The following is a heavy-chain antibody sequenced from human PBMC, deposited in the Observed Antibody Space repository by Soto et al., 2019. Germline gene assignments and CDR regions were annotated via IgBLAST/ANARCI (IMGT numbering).Heavy chain of an antibody. V-gene: IGHV4-34*01. Sequence: QVQLQQWGAGLLKPSETLSLTCAAYGGSFSGYYWSWIRQPPGKGLEWIGEINHSGSTNYNPSLKSRVTISVDTSKNQFSRKLSSVTAADTAVYYCARGGYSGYARWGQGTLVTVSS. J-gene: IGHJ4*02. D-gene: IGHD5-12*01. CDR1: GGSFSGYY. CDR3: ARGGYSGYAR. CDR2: INHSGST.